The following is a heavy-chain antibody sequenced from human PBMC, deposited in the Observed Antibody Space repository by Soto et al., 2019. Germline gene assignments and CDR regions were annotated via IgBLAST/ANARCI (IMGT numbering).Heavy chain of an antibody. J-gene: IGHJ5*02. CDR3: ARSPAYGDYANLDT. V-gene: IGHV4-4*07. CDR1: GDSVSKYY. CDR2: IYTTRSP. D-gene: IGHD4-17*01. Sequence: PSETLSLTCTVPGDSVSKYYWNWIRQPAGKGLEWIGRIYTTRSPNYNPSLKSRVTMSVDTSKNQFSLKLNLSSVTAADTAVYYCARSPAYGDYANLDTWGQGTLVTVSS.